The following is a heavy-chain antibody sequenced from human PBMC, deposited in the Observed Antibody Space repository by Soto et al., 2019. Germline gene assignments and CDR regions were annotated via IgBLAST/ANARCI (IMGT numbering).Heavy chain of an antibody. CDR1: GGSISSGGYY. D-gene: IGHD3-3*02. CDR3: ASPKIAFYNWFDP. Sequence: SETLSLTCTVSGGSISSGGYYWSWIRQHPGKGLEWIGYIYYSGSTYYNPSLKSRVTISVDTSKNQFSLKLSSVIAADTAVYYCASPKIAFYNWFDPWGQGTLVTVPS. J-gene: IGHJ5*02. V-gene: IGHV4-31*03. CDR2: IYYSGST.